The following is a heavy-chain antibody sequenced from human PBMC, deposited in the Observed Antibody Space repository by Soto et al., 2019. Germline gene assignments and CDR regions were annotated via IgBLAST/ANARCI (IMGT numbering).Heavy chain of an antibody. Sequence: QVQLQESGPGLVKPSETLSLTCTVSGGSISSYYWSWIRQPPGEGLEWIGYIYYRGSTHYNPSLKSRVTISVDTSKNQFSLKLSSVTAADTAVYYCARVEERVAMPSGYWGQGTLVTVSS. D-gene: IGHD2-2*01. CDR2: IYYRGST. CDR1: GGSISSYY. V-gene: IGHV4-59*01. CDR3: ARVEERVAMPSGY. J-gene: IGHJ4*02.